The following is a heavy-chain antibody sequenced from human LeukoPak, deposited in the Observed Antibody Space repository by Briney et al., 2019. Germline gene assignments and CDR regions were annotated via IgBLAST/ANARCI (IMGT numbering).Heavy chain of an antibody. D-gene: IGHD1-1*01. CDR3: ARRYSTRNFFDS. V-gene: IGHV3-23*01. CDR1: GFAFSSFG. Sequence: PGGSLRLSCAASGFAFSSFGMSWVRQAPGKGLEWVSAINYRGGNTYYADSVKGRFTISRDNSNNTLHLQINSLRAEDTALYFCARRYSTRNFFDSWGQGTLVTVSS. J-gene: IGHJ4*02. CDR2: INYRGGNT.